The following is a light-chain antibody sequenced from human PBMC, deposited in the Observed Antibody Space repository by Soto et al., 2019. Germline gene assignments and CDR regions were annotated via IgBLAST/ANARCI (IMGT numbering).Light chain of an antibody. CDR1: QGISSY. V-gene: IGKV1-9*01. Sequence: DVQLTQSPSFLSASVGDRVTITCRASQGISSYLAWYQQKPGKAPKLLIYAASTLQSGVPSRFSGSGSGTDFTLTISRLEPEYFAVYYCQQYDCSPLTFGGGTKVEIK. CDR3: QQYDCSPLT. J-gene: IGKJ4*01. CDR2: AAS.